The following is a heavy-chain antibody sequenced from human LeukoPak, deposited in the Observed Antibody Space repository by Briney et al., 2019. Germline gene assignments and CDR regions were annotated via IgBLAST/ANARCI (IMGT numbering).Heavy chain of an antibody. CDR2: IIPIFGTA. CDR3: ARYYDSSGYAYYFDY. CDR1: GGTFSSYA. Sequence: GGSLRLSCAASGGTFSSYAISWVRQAPGQGLEWMGGIIPIFGTANYAQKFQGRVTITTDESTSTAYMELSSLRSEDTAVYYCARYYDSSGYAYYFDYWGQGTLVTVSS. J-gene: IGHJ4*02. V-gene: IGHV1-69*05. D-gene: IGHD3-22*01.